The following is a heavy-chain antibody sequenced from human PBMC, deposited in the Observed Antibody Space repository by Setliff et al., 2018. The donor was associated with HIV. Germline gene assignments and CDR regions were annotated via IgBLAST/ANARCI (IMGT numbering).Heavy chain of an antibody. CDR3: TTAVAQNWYGSGNENY. V-gene: IGHV3-15*01. CDR1: GLTDTYNY. CDR2: IKSKTDGETE. J-gene: IGHJ4*02. D-gene: IGHD3-10*01. Sequence: GGSLRLSCAASGLTDTYNYMSWVRQAPGKGLEWVGRIKSKTDGETEDYAAPVKGRFTISRDDSRSTLYLQMNSLITEDTALYYCTTAVAQNWYGSGNENYWGQGTLVTVSS.